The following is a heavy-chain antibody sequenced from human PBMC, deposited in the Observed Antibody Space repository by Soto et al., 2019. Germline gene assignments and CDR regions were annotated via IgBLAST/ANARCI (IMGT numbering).Heavy chain of an antibody. CDR3: TKDAEAYDFAFDK. D-gene: IGHD3-3*01. CDR2: ITKTGRST. CDR1: GFSFSNYC. J-gene: IGHJ3*02. V-gene: IGHV3-23*01. Sequence: LRLSCATSGFSFSNYCMNWVRQAPGKGLEWVSGITKTGRSTFIADSVRGRFTISRDNLKNIMYLQMNSLRVDDTALYYCTKDAEAYDFAFDKWGQGTMVTVSS.